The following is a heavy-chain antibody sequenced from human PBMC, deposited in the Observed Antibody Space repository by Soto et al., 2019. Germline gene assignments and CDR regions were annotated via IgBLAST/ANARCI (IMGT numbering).Heavy chain of an antibody. CDR3: ARGATAGGSWFDP. CDR2: ISRSSNTM. V-gene: IGHV3-48*02. CDR1: GFTFSDYT. Sequence: EVRLVESGGGVVQPGGSLRLSCAASGFTFSDYTMNWVRRAPGKGLEWVSSISRSSNTMYYADSVKGRFSISRDNANNSLYQQLNSLRDEDTAVYYCARGATAGGSWFDPWGQGTLVTVSS. J-gene: IGHJ5*02. D-gene: IGHD2-8*02.